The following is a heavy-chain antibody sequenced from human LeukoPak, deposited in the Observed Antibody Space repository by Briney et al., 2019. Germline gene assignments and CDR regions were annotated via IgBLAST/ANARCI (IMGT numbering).Heavy chain of an antibody. CDR2: IVVGSGNT. CDR3: AAVPMIRTPPIDY. D-gene: IGHD3-22*01. CDR1: GFTFTSSA. J-gene: IGHJ4*02. V-gene: IGHV1-58*01. Sequence: GTSVKVSCKASGFTFTSSAVQWVRQARGQRLEWIGWIVVGSGNTNCAQKFQERVTITRDMSTSTAYMELSSLRSEDTAVYYCAAVPMIRTPPIDYWGQGTLVTVSS.